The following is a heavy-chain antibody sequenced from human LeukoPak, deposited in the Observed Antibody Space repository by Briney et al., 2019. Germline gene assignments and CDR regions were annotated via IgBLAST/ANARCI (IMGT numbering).Heavy chain of an antibody. V-gene: IGHV5-51*01. D-gene: IGHD6-19*01. CDR3: AREEQWLFDY. CDR2: VYPRNSDT. Sequence: GESLKIFCEASGYTFTNSWIGWVRQVPGKGLEYMGIVYPRNSDTRYSPSFQGQVTISADKSISTAYLQWSSLKASDTAMYYCAREEQWLFDYWGQGTLVTVSS. J-gene: IGHJ4*02. CDR1: GYTFTNSW.